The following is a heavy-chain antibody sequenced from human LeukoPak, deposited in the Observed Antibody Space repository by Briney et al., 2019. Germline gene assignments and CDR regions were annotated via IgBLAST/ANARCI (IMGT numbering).Heavy chain of an antibody. Sequence: INPNRGGTNYAQKFQGRVTMTRDTSISTAYMELSRLRSDDTAVYYCARERLGYYDRSGLDYWGQGTLVTVSS. CDR3: ARERLGYYDRSGLDY. D-gene: IGHD3-22*01. V-gene: IGHV1-2*02. J-gene: IGHJ4*02. CDR2: INPNRGGT.